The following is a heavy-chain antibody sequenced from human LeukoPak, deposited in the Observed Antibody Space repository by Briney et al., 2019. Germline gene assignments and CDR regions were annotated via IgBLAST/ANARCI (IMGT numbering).Heavy chain of an antibody. J-gene: IGHJ6*03. V-gene: IGHV4-39*07. CDR3: ARGNGDYYYYYYMDV. CDR2: IHYSGGT. CDR1: GGSISSSSYY. D-gene: IGHD4-17*01. Sequence: SETLSLTCTVSGGSISSSSYYWGWIRQPPRKGLEWIGSIHYSGGTYYNPSLKSRVTILVDTSKNQFSLKLSSVTAADTAVYYCARGNGDYYYYYYMDVWGKGTTVTVSS.